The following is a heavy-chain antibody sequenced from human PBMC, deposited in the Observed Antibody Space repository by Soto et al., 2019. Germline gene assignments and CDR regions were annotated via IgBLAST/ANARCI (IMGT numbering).Heavy chain of an antibody. V-gene: IGHV4-39*01. D-gene: IGHD6-19*01. CDR2: IYYSGST. CDR3: ARHRAGSSGWYGWGLAGNAFDI. Sequence: QLQLQESGPGLVKPSETLSLTCTVSGGSISSSSYYWGWIRQPPGKGLEWIGSIYYSGSTYYNPSLKSRVTISVDTSKNQFSLKRSSVTAADTAVYYCARHRAGSSGWYGWGLAGNAFDIWGQGTMVTVSS. J-gene: IGHJ3*02. CDR1: GGSISSSSYY.